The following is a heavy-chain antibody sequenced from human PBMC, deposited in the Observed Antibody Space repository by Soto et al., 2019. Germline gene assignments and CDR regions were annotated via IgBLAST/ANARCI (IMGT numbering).Heavy chain of an antibody. CDR1: GTSFGTYY. CDR3: AREGGGYRFDY. J-gene: IGHJ4*02. V-gene: IGHV4-59*01. CDR2: IFYSGHL. Sequence: QVRLQESGPGLVKPSETLSLTCAVSGTSFGTYYWSWIRQPPGKGLEWIGYIFYSGHLKYNPSLKSRLTISVDPPNNQISLRLTSVPAPDTAVYSFAREGGGYRFDYWGQGALVTVSS. D-gene: IGHD1-26*01.